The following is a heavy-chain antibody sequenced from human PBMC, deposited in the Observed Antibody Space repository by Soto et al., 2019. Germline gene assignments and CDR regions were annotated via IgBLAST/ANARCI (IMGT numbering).Heavy chain of an antibody. V-gene: IGHV4-30-4*01. D-gene: IGHD2-21*01. J-gene: IGHJ4*02. Sequence: ILSLTFTVAGCSSSSTDYYWSWIRQPPGKGPECIGYISYSGSTNYNPSLKSRVTISLDTSKNQFSLKLSSVTAADTAVYYCARDPSSGGYCPGPCFDYWGQGTLVTVSS. CDR2: ISYSGST. CDR1: GCSSSSTDYY. CDR3: ARDPSSGGYCPGPCFDY.